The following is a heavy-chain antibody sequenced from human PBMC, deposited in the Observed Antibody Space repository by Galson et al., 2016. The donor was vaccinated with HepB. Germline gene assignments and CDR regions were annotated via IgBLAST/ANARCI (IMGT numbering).Heavy chain of an antibody. CDR3: ASRRYTGRGGYSSSWLREY. Sequence: SLRLSCAASGFPFGSDAFHWVRQAPGKGLEWVAMISYDGSKQFYAASVKGRFTISRDNAENSLYLQMNSLRAEDTAVYYCASRRYTGRGGYSSSWLREYWGQGTLVTVSS. D-gene: IGHD6-13*01. V-gene: IGHV3-30-3*01. CDR2: ISYDGSKQ. J-gene: IGHJ4*02. CDR1: GFPFGSDA.